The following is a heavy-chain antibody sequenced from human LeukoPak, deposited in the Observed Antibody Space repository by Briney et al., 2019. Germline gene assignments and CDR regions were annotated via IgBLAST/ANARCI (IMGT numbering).Heavy chain of an antibody. CDR3: ARHLGSWRYSFGY. J-gene: IGHJ4*02. CDR2: ISYSGSA. D-gene: IGHD6-13*01. CDR1: GDSISSSTSSFY. V-gene: IGHV4-39*01. Sequence: SETLSLTCTVSGDSISSSTSSFYWGWIRQPPGKGLEWIGSISYSGSAYYTPSLKSRVTISVDTSKNQFSLMLGSVTAPDTAVYYCARHLGSWRYSFGYWGQGTLVTVPS.